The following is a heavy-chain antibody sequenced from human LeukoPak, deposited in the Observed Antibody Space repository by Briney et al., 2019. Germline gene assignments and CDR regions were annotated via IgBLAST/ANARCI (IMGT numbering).Heavy chain of an antibody. J-gene: IGHJ4*02. CDR1: GFTFSNYA. CDR2: ISFDGSNK. D-gene: IGHD3-10*01. Sequence: GKSLRLSCAASGFTFSNYAMHWVRQAPGKGPEWVAAISFDGSNKYYADSVQGRLILSRDNSNNILYLEMNSLRAEDMAIYYCARDPGNKQLGSFDYLGQGTLVTVSS. V-gene: IGHV3-30*01. CDR3: ARDPGNKQLGSFDY.